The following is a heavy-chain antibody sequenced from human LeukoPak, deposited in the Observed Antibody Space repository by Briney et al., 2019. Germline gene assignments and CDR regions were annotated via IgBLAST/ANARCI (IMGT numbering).Heavy chain of an antibody. V-gene: IGHV1-2*02. D-gene: IGHD1-14*01. CDR3: TRSGTGAQQTSFDY. Sequence: GASVKVCCKASGYTFTGHYMHWVRQAPGQGLEWMGWINPNSGGTNYAQKFQGRVTVTRDTFISTAYMELSRLTSDDTAVYYCTRSGTGAQQTSFDYWGQGTLVTVSS. CDR2: INPNSGGT. CDR1: GYTFTGHY. J-gene: IGHJ4*02.